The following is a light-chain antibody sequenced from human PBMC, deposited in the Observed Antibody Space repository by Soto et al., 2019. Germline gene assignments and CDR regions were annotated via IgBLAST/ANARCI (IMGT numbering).Light chain of an antibody. V-gene: IGLV2-14*01. CDR3: RSPTRISTLYV. CDR1: SSDVGAYDY. CDR2: EVN. Sequence: QSVLTQPASVSGSPGQSITTSCAGSSSDVGAYDYVSWYQHHPGKAPKLIIYEVNRRPSGVSNRFSGSKSGHKASLTISGLQAEDEAEYYCRSPTRISTLYVFGTGTKVTVL. J-gene: IGLJ1*01.